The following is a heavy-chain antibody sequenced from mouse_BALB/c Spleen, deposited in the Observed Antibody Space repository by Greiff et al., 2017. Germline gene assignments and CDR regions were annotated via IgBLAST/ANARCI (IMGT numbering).Heavy chain of an antibody. CDR2: ISSGSSTI. Sequence: DVQLQESGGGLVQPGGSRKLSCAASGFTFSSFGMHWVRQAPEKGLEWVAYISSGSSTIYYADTVKGRFTISRDNPKNTLFLQMTSLRSEDTAMYYCARGWDRYFDVWGAGTTVTVSS. CDR3: ARGWDRYFDV. J-gene: IGHJ1*01. V-gene: IGHV5-17*02. D-gene: IGHD4-1*01. CDR1: GFTFSSFG.